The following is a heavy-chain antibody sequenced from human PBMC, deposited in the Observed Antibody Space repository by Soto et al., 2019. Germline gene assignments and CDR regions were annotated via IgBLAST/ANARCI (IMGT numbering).Heavy chain of an antibody. V-gene: IGHV3-43*01. J-gene: IGHJ4*02. Sequence: EVQLVQSGGRVVPPGGSLRISCAASGLDFNRFTMHWVRQTPERGLEWVSYIRGDGTDIRYADSVRGRFTISRDNTKNSLYLLMYSLTTEDTALYYCAKQRDCGGVCFYFDFWGQGALVTV. D-gene: IGHD2-21*01. CDR1: GLDFNRFT. CDR3: AKQRDCGGVCFYFDF. CDR2: IRGDGTDI.